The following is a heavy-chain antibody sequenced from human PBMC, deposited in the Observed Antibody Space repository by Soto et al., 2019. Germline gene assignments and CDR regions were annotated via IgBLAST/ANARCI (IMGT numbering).Heavy chain of an antibody. CDR2: VSWNSETT. J-gene: IGHJ3*01. Sequence: EVQLVESGGALVQPGRSLRLSCAASGFTFHDHAMHWVRQVPGKGLEWISGVSWNSETTRYAESVKGRLTISRDNAKNSPDLQMNSLRVEDTALNYCAKDKAAAGAFNAFDVWGQGQMVTVSS. CDR1: GFTFHDHA. V-gene: IGHV3-9*01. CDR3: AKDKAAAGAFNAFDV. D-gene: IGHD6-13*01.